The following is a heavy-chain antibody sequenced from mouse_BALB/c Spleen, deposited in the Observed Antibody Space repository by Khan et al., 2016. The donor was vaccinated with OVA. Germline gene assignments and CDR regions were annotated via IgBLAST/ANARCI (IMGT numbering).Heavy chain of an antibody. CDR3: AGLEDI. Sequence: VQLQESGPGLVAPSQTLSITCTVAGFSLSSYGVHWVRQPPGKGLEWLGVIWAGGSTNYNSALMSRLSINKDNSKRQVFLKMNSLQTDETAVYYCAGLEDIWGQGTTLTVSS. D-gene: IGHD1-3*01. CDR2: IWAGGST. V-gene: IGHV2-9*02. CDR1: GFSLSSYG. J-gene: IGHJ2*01.